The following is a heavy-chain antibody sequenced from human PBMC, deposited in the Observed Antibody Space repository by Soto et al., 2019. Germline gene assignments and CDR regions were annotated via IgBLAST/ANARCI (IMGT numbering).Heavy chain of an antibody. CDR1: GFTFSSYA. J-gene: IGHJ6*02. CDR3: AKEVGRYYDYVWGSYGMDV. CDR2: ISGSGGST. V-gene: IGHV3-23*01. D-gene: IGHD3-16*01. Sequence: SGGSLRLSCAASGFTFSSYAMSWVRQAPGKGLEWVSAISGSGGSTYYADSVKGRFTISRDNSKNTLYLQMNSLRAEDTAVYYCAKEVGRYYDYVWGSYGMDVWGQGTTVTVSS.